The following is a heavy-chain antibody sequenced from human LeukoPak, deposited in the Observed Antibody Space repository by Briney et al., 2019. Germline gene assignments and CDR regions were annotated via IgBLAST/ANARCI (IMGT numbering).Heavy chain of an antibody. Sequence: PGGSLRLSCAASGFTFDNYAMTWVRQAPGRGLEWISTISGSGYTTYYADSVRGRFTISRDSSKNTLYLQMNSLRVEDTAVYYCARVPGYSWGQGTLVTVSS. CDR3: ARVPGYS. V-gene: IGHV3-23*01. CDR1: GFTFDNYA. J-gene: IGHJ4*02. CDR2: ISGSGYTT. D-gene: IGHD6-13*01.